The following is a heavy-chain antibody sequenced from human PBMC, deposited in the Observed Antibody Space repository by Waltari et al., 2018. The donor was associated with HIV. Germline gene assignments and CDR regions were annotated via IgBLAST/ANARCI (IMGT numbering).Heavy chain of an antibody. V-gene: IGHV3-33*01. CDR3: ARESTGTSAGAFDI. Sequence: QVHLVESGGDVVQPGRSLRLSCEVSGFTFSSYGMHWVRQAPGEGWEWVAVIWYDGSQKYYAVSVKGRFTISRDNSKNTLYLQMNSLRAEDTAIYYCARESTGTSAGAFDIWGQGTMVTVSS. CDR2: IWYDGSQK. D-gene: IGHD2-2*01. CDR1: GFTFSSYG. J-gene: IGHJ3*02.